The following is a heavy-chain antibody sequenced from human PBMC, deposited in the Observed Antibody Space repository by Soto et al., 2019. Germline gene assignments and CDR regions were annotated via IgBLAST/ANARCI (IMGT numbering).Heavy chain of an antibody. CDR2: ISYDGSNK. Sequence: GGSLRLSCAASGFTFSSYGMHWVRQAPGKGLEWVAVISYDGSNKYYADPVKGRFTISRDNSKNTLYLQMNSLRAEDTAVYYCAKGRWVRQLGPCFYWGQGTLVTVYS. CDR3: AKGRWVRQLGPCFY. D-gene: IGHD6-6*01. J-gene: IGHJ4*02. CDR1: GFTFSSYG. V-gene: IGHV3-30*18.